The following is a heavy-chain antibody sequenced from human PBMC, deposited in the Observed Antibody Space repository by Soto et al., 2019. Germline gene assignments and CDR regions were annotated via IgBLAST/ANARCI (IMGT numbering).Heavy chain of an antibody. CDR3: ARTGTRDSGLDY. CDR1: GGSISSVGYY. Sequence: LSLTFTVSGGSISSVGYYWSWIRQHPVKGLEWIGYIYYSGSTYYNPSLKSRVTISVDTSKNQFSLKLSSVTAADTAVYYCARTGTRDSGLDYWGQGTLITVSS. CDR2: IYYSGST. D-gene: IGHD5-12*01. V-gene: IGHV4-31*03. J-gene: IGHJ4*02.